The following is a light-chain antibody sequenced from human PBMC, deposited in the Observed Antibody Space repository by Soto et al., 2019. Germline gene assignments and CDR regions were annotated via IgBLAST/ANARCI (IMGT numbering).Light chain of an antibody. CDR2: DAS. J-gene: IGKJ2*01. CDR1: QSVSSN. CDR3: QQYNNWPPVT. V-gene: IGKV3-15*01. Sequence: EIAMTQSPATLSVSPGERATLSCRASQSVSSNLAWYQQKPGQAHRLLIYDASTRATGIPARFSGSGSGTEFTLTISSLQSEDFAVYYCQQYNNWPPVTFGQGTKLEIK.